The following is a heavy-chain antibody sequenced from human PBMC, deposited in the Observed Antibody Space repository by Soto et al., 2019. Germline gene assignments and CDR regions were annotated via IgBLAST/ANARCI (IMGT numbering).Heavy chain of an antibody. Sequence: EAQLLESGGGLVQPGGSLRLSCAASGFTFSNYAMNWVRQAPGKGLEWVSGISGGSGDSTFYADSVKGRFTISRDNSKNTLHLQMNSLRTEDTAVYYCVKNQPSWATRAAFDYWGQGTLVTVSS. CDR2: ISGGSGDST. V-gene: IGHV3-23*01. CDR1: GFTFSNYA. CDR3: VKNQPSWATRAAFDY. D-gene: IGHD2-2*01. J-gene: IGHJ4*02.